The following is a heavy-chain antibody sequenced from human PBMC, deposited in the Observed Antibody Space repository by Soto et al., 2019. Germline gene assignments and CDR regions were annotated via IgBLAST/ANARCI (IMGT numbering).Heavy chain of an antibody. D-gene: IGHD3-16*01. CDR1: GGSITESH. Sequence: QVQLQESGPGLVKPSETLSLTCSVSGGSITESHWSWIRQPVGKVLEWIGRMYTRGSATYNPSLKIRVTMSLDSSKSEFSLKVRSVTAADTAVYYCATSTIMGLEVAGHFDNWGQGILVTVSS. CDR2: MYTRGSA. CDR3: ATSTIMGLEVAGHFDN. J-gene: IGHJ4*01. V-gene: IGHV4-4*07.